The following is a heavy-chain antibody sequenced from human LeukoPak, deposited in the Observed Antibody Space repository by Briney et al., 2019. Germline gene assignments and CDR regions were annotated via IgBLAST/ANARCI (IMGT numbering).Heavy chain of an antibody. CDR1: GFAFSGST. CDR2: IRSKPSSYAT. J-gene: IGHJ6*02. V-gene: IGHV3-73*01. D-gene: IGHD1-26*01. Sequence: PGGSLRLSCAASGFAFSGSTVHWVRRASGKGLEWVGRIRSKPSSYATVYAESVKGRFTISRDDSKNTAYLQMNSLKTEDTAVYSCSSGTDYYDYGMDVWGQGTTITVSS. CDR3: SSGTDYYDYGMDV.